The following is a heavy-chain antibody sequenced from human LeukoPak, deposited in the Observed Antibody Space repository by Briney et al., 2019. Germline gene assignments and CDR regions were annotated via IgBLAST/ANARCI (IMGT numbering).Heavy chain of an antibody. J-gene: IGHJ4*02. V-gene: IGHV3-30-3*01. Sequence: TGGSLRLSCAASGFTFSSYAMHWVRQAPGKGLEWVAVISYDGSNKHYADSVKGRFTISRDNSKNTLYLQMNSLRAEDTAVYYCAKGGPLIAAAGDYFDYWGQGTLVTVSS. CDR1: GFTFSSYA. D-gene: IGHD6-13*01. CDR3: AKGGPLIAAAGDYFDY. CDR2: ISYDGSNK.